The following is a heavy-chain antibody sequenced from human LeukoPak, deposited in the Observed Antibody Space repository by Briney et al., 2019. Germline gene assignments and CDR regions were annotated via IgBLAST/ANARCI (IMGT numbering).Heavy chain of an antibody. J-gene: IGHJ4*02. CDR1: GYSISSGYY. D-gene: IGHD6-19*01. V-gene: IGHV4-38-2*01. Sequence: SETLSLTCAVSGYSISSGYYWGWIRQPPGKGLEWIGSIYHSGSTYYNPTLKSRVTTSVETSKNQFSLKLSSVTAADTAVYYCARGIAVAGPPFYYDYCGQGTLVTVSS. CDR2: IYHSGST. CDR3: ARGIAVAGPPFYYDY.